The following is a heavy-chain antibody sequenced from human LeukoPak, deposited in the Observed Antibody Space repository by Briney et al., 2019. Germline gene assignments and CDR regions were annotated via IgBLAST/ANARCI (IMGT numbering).Heavy chain of an antibody. CDR3: ARSVVLWFGEFDY. CDR2: ISSSGSTI. D-gene: IGHD3-10*01. J-gene: IGHJ4*02. Sequence: GGSLRHSCAASGFTFSSYEMNWVRQAPGKGLEWVSYISSSGSTIYYADSVKGRFTISRDNAKNSLYLQMNSLRAEDTAVYYCARSVVLWFGEFDYWGQGTLVTVSS. CDR1: GFTFSSYE. V-gene: IGHV3-48*03.